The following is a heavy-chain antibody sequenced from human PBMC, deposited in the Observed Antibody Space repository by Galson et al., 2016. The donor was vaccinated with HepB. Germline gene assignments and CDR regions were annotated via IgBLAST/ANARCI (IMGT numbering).Heavy chain of an antibody. CDR1: GYRFTSYW. CDR3: ARRPATTGAPFDY. J-gene: IGHJ4*02. CDR2: IHPGGSDF. D-gene: IGHD1-14*01. Sequence: QSGAEVKKPGESLTISCQGSGYRFTSYWIGWVRQMPGKGLEWMGIIHPGGSDFRNNPSFQGQVSISADTSISTAYLQWSSLKASDTAMYYCARRPATTGAPFDYWGQGTLVAVSS. V-gene: IGHV5-51*01.